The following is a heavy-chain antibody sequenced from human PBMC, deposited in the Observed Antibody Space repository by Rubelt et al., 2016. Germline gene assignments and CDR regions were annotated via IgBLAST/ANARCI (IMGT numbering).Heavy chain of an antibody. D-gene: IGHD1-1*01. CDR3: AREGTGYKLYYYYYGMDV. J-gene: IGHJ6*02. Sequence: GLEWMGWISTYIGKTNYSQNLQGRVTMTTDTSTSTAYMELRSLRSDDTAVYYCAREGTGYKLYYYYYGMDVWGQGTTVTVSS. V-gene: IGHV1-18*01. CDR2: ISTYIGKT.